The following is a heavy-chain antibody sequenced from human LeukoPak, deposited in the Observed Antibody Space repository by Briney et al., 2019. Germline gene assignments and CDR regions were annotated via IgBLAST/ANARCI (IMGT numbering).Heavy chain of an antibody. CDR3: ARDGTAAASGTWA. CDR1: GFTAVNNY. CDR2: IYSGGRT. V-gene: IGHV3-53*01. Sequence: GGSLRLSCAASGFTAVNNYMNWVSQAPGKGVEWISLIYSGGRTHYADSVKGRFTISRDNSKNTLYLQMNNARAEDTAVYYYARDGTAAASGTWAWGQGTLVTVSS. D-gene: IGHD6-13*01. J-gene: IGHJ5*02.